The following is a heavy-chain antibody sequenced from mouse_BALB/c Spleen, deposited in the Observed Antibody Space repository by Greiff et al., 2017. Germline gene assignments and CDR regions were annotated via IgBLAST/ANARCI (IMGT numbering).Heavy chain of an antibody. J-gene: IGHJ1*01. D-gene: IGHD2-10*01. CDR3: ARSYYGNSGYFDV. V-gene: IGHV1-54*01. CDR1: GYAFTNYL. Sequence: VQLQQSGAELVRPGTSVKVSCKASGYAFTNYLIEWVKQRPGQGLEWIGVINPGSGGTNYNEKFKGKATLTADKSSSTAYMQLSSLTSDDSAVYFCARSYYGNSGYFDVWGAGTTVTVSS. CDR2: INPGSGGT.